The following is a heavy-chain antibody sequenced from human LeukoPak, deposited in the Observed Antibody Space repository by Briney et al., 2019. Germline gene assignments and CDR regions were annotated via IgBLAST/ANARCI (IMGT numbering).Heavy chain of an antibody. CDR3: ARNTNYYGSGSTFDY. CDR2: INPNNGGT. V-gene: IGHV1-2*06. J-gene: IGHJ4*02. Sequence: ASVKVSCKASGYTFIGYHMHWVRQAPGQGLEWMGRINPNNGGTNYAQKFQGRVTMTGDTSISTAYMELSRLRSDDTAVYYCARNTNYYGSGSTFDYWGQGTLVTVSS. D-gene: IGHD3-10*01. CDR1: GYTFIGYH.